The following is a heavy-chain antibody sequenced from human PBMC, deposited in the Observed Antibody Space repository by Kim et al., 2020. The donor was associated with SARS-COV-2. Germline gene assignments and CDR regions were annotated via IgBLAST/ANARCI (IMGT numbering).Heavy chain of an antibody. V-gene: IGHV4-39*07. J-gene: IGHJ4*02. CDR3: ARDSGIAARPFDY. D-gene: IGHD6-6*01. CDR1: GGSISSSSYY. Sequence: SETLSLTCTVSGGSISSSSYYWGWIRQPPGKGLEWIGSIYYSGSTYYNPSLKSRVTISVDTSKNQFSLKLSSVTAADTAVYYCARDSGIAARPFDYWGQG. CDR2: IYYSGST.